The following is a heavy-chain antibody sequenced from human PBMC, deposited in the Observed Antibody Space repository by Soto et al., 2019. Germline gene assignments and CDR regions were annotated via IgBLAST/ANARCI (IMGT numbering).Heavy chain of an antibody. CDR3: VRPQAKELGTIRGAFDI. D-gene: IGHD3-10*01. Sequence: ASVKVSCKVSGYTLTELSMHWVRQAPGKGLEWMGGFDPEDGETIYAQKFQGRVTMTEDTSTDTAYMELSSLRASDTAMYYCVRPQAKELGTIRGAFDIWGQGTKVTVSS. CDR2: FDPEDGET. J-gene: IGHJ3*02. V-gene: IGHV1-24*01. CDR1: GYTLTELS.